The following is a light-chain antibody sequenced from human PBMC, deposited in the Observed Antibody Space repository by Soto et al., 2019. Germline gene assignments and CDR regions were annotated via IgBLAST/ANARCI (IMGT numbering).Light chain of an antibody. CDR1: QSVSSN. Sequence: EIVMTQSPATLSASPGERATLSCRASQSVSSNLAWYQHKPGQAPRLLIYGASTRATGIPARFSGSGSGTEFTLTVSSLQSEDFAVYYCQQYNNWPQTFGQGTKVDIK. V-gene: IGKV3-15*01. CDR2: GAS. J-gene: IGKJ1*01. CDR3: QQYNNWPQT.